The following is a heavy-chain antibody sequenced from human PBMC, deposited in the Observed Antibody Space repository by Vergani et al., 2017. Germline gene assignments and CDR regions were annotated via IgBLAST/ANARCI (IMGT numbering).Heavy chain of an antibody. V-gene: IGHV3-11*01. D-gene: IGHD1/OR15-1a*01. Sequence: VQLVESGGDLVKPGESLRLSCAASGFIFSDYYMTWIRQTPGKGLEWLAHISDGGETKMYAESLKGRFTVSRDNTKNLLILQMKTLKVDDTATYYCGRKQSPASLMDKPIDIWGQGTLVTVSS. CDR3: GRKQSPASLMDKPIDI. J-gene: IGHJ5*02. CDR2: ISDGGETK. CDR1: GFIFSDYY.